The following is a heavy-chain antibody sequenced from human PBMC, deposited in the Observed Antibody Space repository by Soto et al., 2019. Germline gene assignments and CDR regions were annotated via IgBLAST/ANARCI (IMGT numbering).Heavy chain of an antibody. Sequence: SETLSLTCTVSGGSISSSSYYWSWIRQPPGKGLEWIGYIYYSGSTNYNPSLKSRVTISVDTSKNQFSLKLSSVTAADTAVYYCARLRVGANHYYYYYGMDVWGQGTTVTVSS. CDR1: GGSISSSSYY. CDR2: IYYSGST. D-gene: IGHD1-26*01. CDR3: ARLRVGANHYYYYYGMDV. V-gene: IGHV4-61*05. J-gene: IGHJ6*02.